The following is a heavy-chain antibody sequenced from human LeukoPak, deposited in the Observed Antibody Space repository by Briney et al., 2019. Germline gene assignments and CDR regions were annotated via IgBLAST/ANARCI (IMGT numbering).Heavy chain of an antibody. V-gene: IGHV3-53*04. D-gene: IGHD6-19*01. CDR1: GFTVSSNY. Sequence: GGSLRLSCAASGFTVSSNYMSWVRQAPGKGLEWVSVIYSGGSTYYADSVEGRFTISRHNSKNTLYLQMNSLRAEDTAVYYCASESPVRSGWRGGFDYWGQGTLVTVSS. CDR3: ASESPVRSGWRGGFDY. CDR2: IYSGGST. J-gene: IGHJ4*02.